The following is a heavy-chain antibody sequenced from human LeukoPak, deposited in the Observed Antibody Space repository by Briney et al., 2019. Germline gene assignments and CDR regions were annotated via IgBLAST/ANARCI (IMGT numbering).Heavy chain of an antibody. CDR3: ARSLSYSSGWYMDY. CDR1: GYTFTSYY. J-gene: IGHJ4*02. CDR2: INLSSGST. D-gene: IGHD6-19*01. Sequence: ASVKVSCKASGYTFTSYYMHWGRQAPGQGFEWMGIINLSSGSTTYAQRFQGRVTMTRDTSTSTVYMELSSLRSEDTAVYYCARSLSYSSGWYMDYWGQGTLVIVSS. V-gene: IGHV1-46*01.